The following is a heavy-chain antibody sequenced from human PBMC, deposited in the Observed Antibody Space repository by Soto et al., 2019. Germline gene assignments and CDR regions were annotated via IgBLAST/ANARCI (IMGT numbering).Heavy chain of an antibody. J-gene: IGHJ4*02. Sequence: SETLSLTCSVSGGSIGSYYWSWIRQPPGKGLEWIGYIYYSGSTNYNPSLKSRVTISVDTSKKQFSLKLSSVTAADTAVYYCARVLWTTTIIVFDYWGQGTLVTVS. CDR2: IYYSGST. D-gene: IGHD3-22*01. CDR1: GGSIGSYY. V-gene: IGHV4-59*01. CDR3: ARVLWTTTIIVFDY.